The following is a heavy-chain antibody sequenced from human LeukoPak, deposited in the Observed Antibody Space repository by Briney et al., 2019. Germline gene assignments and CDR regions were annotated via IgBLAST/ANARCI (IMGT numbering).Heavy chain of an antibody. D-gene: IGHD3-10*01. CDR3: ARHVHGSGNFYMDV. CDR1: GGSISSSSYY. V-gene: IGHV4-39*01. Sequence: PSETLSLTCTVSGGSISSSSYYWGRIRQPPWKGLEWIAKIYYSASTYYNPSRKSRAAISVDTSKNQFYLKLTFVTAADTAVYYCARHVHGSGNFYMDVWGKGTTVTVSS. J-gene: IGHJ6*03. CDR2: IYYSAST.